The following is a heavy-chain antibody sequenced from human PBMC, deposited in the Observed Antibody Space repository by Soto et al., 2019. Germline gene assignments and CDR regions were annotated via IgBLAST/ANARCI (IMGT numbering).Heavy chain of an antibody. Sequence: PGGSLRLSCAASGFTFSSYSMNWVRQAPGKGLEWVSYISSSSSTIYYADSVKGRFTISRDNAKNSLYLQMNSLRAEDTAVYYCARENSGWLRFHDAFDICGQGTLVTVSS. CDR3: ARENSGWLRFHDAFDI. CDR2: ISSSSSTI. D-gene: IGHD5-12*01. V-gene: IGHV3-48*01. J-gene: IGHJ3*02. CDR1: GFTFSSYS.